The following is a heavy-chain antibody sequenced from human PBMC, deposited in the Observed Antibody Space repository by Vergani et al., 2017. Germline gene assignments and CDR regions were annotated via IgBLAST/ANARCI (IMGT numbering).Heavy chain of an antibody. V-gene: IGHV1-18*01. J-gene: IGHJ6*02. D-gene: IGHD4-17*01. CDR2: ISAYNGDT. CDR3: ARDAHGDYENYEDYGMEV. Sequence: QVQLVQSGAEVKKPGASVKVSCKASGYTFTSYGISWVRQAPGQGLEWMGWISAYNGDTNYAQKLQGRGTMTTDTSTSTAYMELSSLRSDDTAVYYCARDAHGDYENYEDYGMEVWGQGTTVTVSS. CDR1: GYTFTSYG.